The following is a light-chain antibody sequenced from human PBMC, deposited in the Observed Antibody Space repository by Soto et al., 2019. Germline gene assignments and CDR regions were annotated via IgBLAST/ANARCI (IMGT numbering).Light chain of an antibody. CDR2: NNN. CDR1: SSNIGRNY. CDR3: AAWDDSLSVV. Sequence: QAVVTQPPSASGTPGQRVIISCSGSSSNIGRNYLYWYQQLPGTAPKLLIYNNNQRPSEVPDRFSGSKSGTSASLAISGLRSEDEADYYCAAWDDSLSVVFGGGTQLTVL. J-gene: IGLJ3*02. V-gene: IGLV1-47*02.